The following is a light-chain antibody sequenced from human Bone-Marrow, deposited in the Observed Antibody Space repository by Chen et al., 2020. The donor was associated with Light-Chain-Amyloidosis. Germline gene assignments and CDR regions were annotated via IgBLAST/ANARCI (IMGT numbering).Light chain of an antibody. CDR1: NIGSTS. CDR3: QVWDRSSDRPV. Sequence: SYVLTQPSSVSVAPGQTATIACGGNNIGSTSVHWYQQTPGQAPLLVVYDDSDRPSGIPERLSGSNSGHTATLTNSRVEAGDEADYYCQVWDRSSDRPVFGGGTKLTVL. V-gene: IGLV3-21*02. J-gene: IGLJ3*02. CDR2: DDS.